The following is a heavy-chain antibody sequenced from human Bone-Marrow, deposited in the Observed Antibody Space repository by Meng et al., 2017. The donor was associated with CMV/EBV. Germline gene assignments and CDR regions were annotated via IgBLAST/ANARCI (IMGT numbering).Heavy chain of an antibody. Sequence: GESLKISCAASGFTFSSYDMNWVRQAPGKGLEWVSSISRSGSFIYYADSVKGRFTISRDNAKNSLYLQMNSLRAEDTALYHCARGDYSYYYAMAVWGPGPTVTGSS. CDR1: GFTFSSYD. CDR2: ISRSGSFI. V-gene: IGHV3-21*04. CDR3: ARGDYSYYYAMAV. D-gene: IGHD3-10*01. J-gene: IGHJ6*01.